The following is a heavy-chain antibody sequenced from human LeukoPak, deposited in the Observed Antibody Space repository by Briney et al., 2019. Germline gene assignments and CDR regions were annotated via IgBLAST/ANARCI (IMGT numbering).Heavy chain of an antibody. Sequence: SETLSLTCTVSGGSISSNPHYWGWIRQTPGKGLEFIGSIYYSGATSHNPSLKSRVTISVDTSKNQFSLKLSSVTAADTAVYYCARQYNWNDVWLDPWGQGTLVTVSS. V-gene: IGHV4-39*01. CDR1: GGSISSNPHY. D-gene: IGHD1-1*01. CDR3: ARQYNWNDVWLDP. CDR2: IYYSGAT. J-gene: IGHJ5*02.